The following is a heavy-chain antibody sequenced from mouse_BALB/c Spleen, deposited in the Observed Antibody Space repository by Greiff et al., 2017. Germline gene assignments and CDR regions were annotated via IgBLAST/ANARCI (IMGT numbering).Heavy chain of an antibody. CDR2: ISYSGST. CDR1: GDSITSGY. CDR3: ARSPPVLRYYYAMDY. J-gene: IGHJ4*01. Sequence: VQLQQSGPSLVKPSQTLSLTCSVTGDSITSGYWNWIRKFPGNKLEYMGYISYSGSTYYNPSLKSRISITRDTSKNQYYLQLNSVTTEDTATYYCARSPPVLRYYYAMDYWGQGTSVTVSS. V-gene: IGHV3-8*02. D-gene: IGHD1-1*01.